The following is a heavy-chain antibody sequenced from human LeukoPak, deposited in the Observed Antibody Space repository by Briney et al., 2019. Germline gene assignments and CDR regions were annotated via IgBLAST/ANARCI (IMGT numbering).Heavy chain of an antibody. J-gene: IGHJ6*03. CDR3: ASPRIYYYYMDV. D-gene: IGHD2-15*01. CDR1: GGSISSSSYY. Sequence: SETLSLTCTASGGSISSSSYYWGRIRPPPGKGLEWIGSIYSSGSTYYKPSLKSRVTISVDTSKNQFSLKLSSVTAADTAVYYCASPRIYYYYMDVLGKGTTVTVSS. V-gene: IGHV4-39*01. CDR2: IYSSGST.